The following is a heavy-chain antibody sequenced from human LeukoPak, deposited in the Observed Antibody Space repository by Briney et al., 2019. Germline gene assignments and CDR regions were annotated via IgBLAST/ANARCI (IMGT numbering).Heavy chain of an antibody. Sequence: SETLSLTCTVSGGSISSNNYYWGWIRQPPGKGLEWIGSIYYSGSTYCNPSLKSRVTISVDTSKNQFSLKLRSVTAADTAVYYCARDYKGEWFDPWGQGTLVTVSS. J-gene: IGHJ5*02. CDR1: GGSISSNNYY. CDR2: IYYSGST. CDR3: ARDYKGEWFDP. V-gene: IGHV4-39*02. D-gene: IGHD5-24*01.